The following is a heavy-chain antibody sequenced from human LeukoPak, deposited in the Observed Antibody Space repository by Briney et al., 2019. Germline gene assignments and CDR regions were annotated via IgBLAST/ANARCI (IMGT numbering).Heavy chain of an antibody. Sequence: GASVKVSCKASGYTFTGYYTHWVRQAPGQGLEWMGWINPNSGGTNYAQKFQGRVTMTRDTSISTAYMELSRLRSDDTAVYYCARDLGYYQLLRFPDYWGQGTLVTVSS. V-gene: IGHV1-2*02. CDR1: GYTFTGYY. CDR3: ARDLGYYQLLRFPDY. D-gene: IGHD2-2*01. J-gene: IGHJ4*02. CDR2: INPNSGGT.